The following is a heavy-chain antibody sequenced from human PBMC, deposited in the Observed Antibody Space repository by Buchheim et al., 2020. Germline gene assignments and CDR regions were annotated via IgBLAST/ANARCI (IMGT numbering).Heavy chain of an antibody. Sequence: QVQLVQSGAEVKKPGASVKVSCKASGYTFTSYYMHWVRQAPGQGLEWMGIINPSAGSTSCAQKFQGRVSMTRDTSTSTLYMELSSLRSEDAAVYYCARGGITIFAYGMDVWGQGTT. J-gene: IGHJ6*02. CDR3: ARGGITIFAYGMDV. CDR2: INPSAGST. CDR1: GYTFTSYY. V-gene: IGHV1-46*01. D-gene: IGHD3-3*01.